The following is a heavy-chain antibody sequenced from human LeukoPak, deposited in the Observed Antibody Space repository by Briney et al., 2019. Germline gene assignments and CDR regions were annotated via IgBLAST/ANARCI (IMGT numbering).Heavy chain of an antibody. J-gene: IGHJ6*03. V-gene: IGHV3-30*01. CDR1: GFTFSSYA. Sequence: GGTLRLSCAASGFTFSSYAMHWVRQAPGKGLEWVAVISYDGSNKYYADSVKGRFTISRDNSKNTLYLQMNSLRAKDTAVYYCARAGHGGIGSGYYYYYYYYMDVWGKGTTVTVSS. D-gene: IGHD3-22*01. CDR3: ARAGHGGIGSGYYYYYYYYMDV. CDR2: ISYDGSNK.